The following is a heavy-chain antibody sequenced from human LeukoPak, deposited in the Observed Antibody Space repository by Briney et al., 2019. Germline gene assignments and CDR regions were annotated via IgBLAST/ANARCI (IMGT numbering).Heavy chain of an antibody. D-gene: IGHD4-17*01. CDR3: AREREGPYGYLDY. CDR2: IYYTGRT. V-gene: IGHV4-39*07. Sequence: PSETLSLTCTVSGDSISSSSYYWGWIRQPPGKGLEWIGSIYYTGRTDYNPSLKSRVTISVDTSKNQFSLKLSSVTAAETAVYYCAREREGPYGYLDYWGQGTLVTVSS. J-gene: IGHJ4*02. CDR1: GDSISSSSYY.